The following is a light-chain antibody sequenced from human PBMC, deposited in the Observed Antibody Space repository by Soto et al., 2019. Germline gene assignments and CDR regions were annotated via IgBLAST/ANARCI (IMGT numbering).Light chain of an antibody. Sequence: EIVLTQSPGTLSLSPGERATLSCRASQSVSSSYLAWYQQKPGQAPRLLIYGASSRATGIPDRFSGSGSGTDFTLTISRLGPEDFAVYYCQQYGSSPLTCGQGTKVEIK. CDR2: GAS. CDR3: QQYGSSPLT. V-gene: IGKV3-20*01. CDR1: QSVSSSY. J-gene: IGKJ1*01.